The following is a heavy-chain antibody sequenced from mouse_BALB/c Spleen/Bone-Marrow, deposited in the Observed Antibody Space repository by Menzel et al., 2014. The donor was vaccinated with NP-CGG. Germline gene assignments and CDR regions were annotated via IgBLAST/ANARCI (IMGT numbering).Heavy chain of an antibody. CDR3: ARGRWYY. V-gene: IGHV1-22*01. CDR1: GYTFTDYT. D-gene: IGHD2-3*01. J-gene: IGHJ2*01. Sequence: EVQVVESGPELVKPGASVKISCKTSGYTFTDYTLHWVKQSHGKSLEWIGGVNPNIGGTSYNQKFKGKASLTVNKSSTTAYMELRSLTSGDSAVYYCARGRWYYWGQGTTLTVSS. CDR2: VNPNIGGT.